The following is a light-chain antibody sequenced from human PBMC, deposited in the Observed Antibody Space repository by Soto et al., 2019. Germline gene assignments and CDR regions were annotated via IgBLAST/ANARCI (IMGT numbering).Light chain of an antibody. CDR2: EGS. J-gene: IGLJ1*01. CDR1: SSDVGSYNL. Sequence: QSALTQPASVSGSPGQSITISCTGTSSDVGSYNLVSWYQQHPGKAPKLMIYEGSKRPSGVSNRFSGSKSGNTASLTISGLQAEDEADYYCCSYAGSSTYVFRTGIKLTVL. V-gene: IGLV2-23*01. CDR3: CSYAGSSTYV.